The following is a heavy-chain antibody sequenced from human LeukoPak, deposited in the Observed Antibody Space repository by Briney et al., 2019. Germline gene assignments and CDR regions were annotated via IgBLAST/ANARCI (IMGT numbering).Heavy chain of an antibody. J-gene: IGHJ6*02. Sequence: SETLSLTCAVSGGSISSTAWWSWARQPPGKGLEWIGEIYHSGSTNYNPSLKSRVAISVDKSRNQFSLELTSVTAADTAVYYCARLWGYNGYAPYGMDVWGQGTTVTVSS. D-gene: IGHD5-12*01. CDR1: GGSISSTAW. CDR3: ARLWGYNGYAPYGMDV. CDR2: IYHSGST. V-gene: IGHV4-4*02.